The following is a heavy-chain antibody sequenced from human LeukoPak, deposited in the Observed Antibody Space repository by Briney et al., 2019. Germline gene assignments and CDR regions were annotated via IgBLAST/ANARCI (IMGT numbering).Heavy chain of an antibody. J-gene: IGHJ3*02. Sequence: PGGSLRLSCAASEFSVGSNYMTWVRQAPGKGLEWVSRIHWNSGSTRYVDSVKGRFTISRDNAKNSLYLQMNSLRAEDTAVYYCARGRQNSGSYSDAFDIWGQGTMVTVSS. CDR1: EFSVGSNY. CDR2: IHWNSGST. CDR3: ARGRQNSGSYSDAFDI. V-gene: IGHV3-20*04. D-gene: IGHD1-26*01.